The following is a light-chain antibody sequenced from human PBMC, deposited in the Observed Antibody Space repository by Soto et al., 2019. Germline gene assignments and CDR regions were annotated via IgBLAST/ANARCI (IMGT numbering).Light chain of an antibody. Sequence: DVVMTQSPLFLPVTLGQPASISCRSSESLVFSDGNTYLTWLHQRPGQSPRRLIYKVSKRGSVVPDRFSGSGSGTDFTLKISRVEAEDVGLYYCVQGTHWPRTFGQGTKVEIK. CDR1: ESLVFSDGNTY. CDR2: KVS. CDR3: VQGTHWPRT. V-gene: IGKV2-30*01. J-gene: IGKJ1*01.